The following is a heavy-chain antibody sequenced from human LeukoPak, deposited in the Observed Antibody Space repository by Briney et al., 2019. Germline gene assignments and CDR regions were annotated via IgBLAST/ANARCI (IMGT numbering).Heavy chain of an antibody. CDR3: ARDRVIGIYSGASCFDP. D-gene: IGHD1-26*01. J-gene: IGHJ5*02. V-gene: IGHV3-7*01. CDR1: GFTFSNYW. Sequence: GGSLRLSCAASGFTFSNYWMTWVRQAPGKGLEWVANINQDGSERYYVDSVKGRFTISRDDASNSLYLQMSSLRIDDTAVYYCARDRVIGIYSGASCFDPRGQGTLVTVSS. CDR2: INQDGSER.